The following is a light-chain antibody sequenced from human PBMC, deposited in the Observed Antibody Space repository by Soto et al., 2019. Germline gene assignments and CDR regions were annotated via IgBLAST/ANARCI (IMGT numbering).Light chain of an antibody. CDR1: SRDVGAYDY. V-gene: IGLV2-8*01. Sequence: QSALTQPPSASGSLGQSVTISCTGTSRDVGAYDYVSWYQQHPGKAPKLLIYEINQQPSGVPDRFSGSKSGNTASLTVSGLQAEDEADHHCRSCAGSNNCPYGFGTGTKGTLL. CDR3: RSCAGSNNCPYG. CDR2: EIN. J-gene: IGLJ1*01.